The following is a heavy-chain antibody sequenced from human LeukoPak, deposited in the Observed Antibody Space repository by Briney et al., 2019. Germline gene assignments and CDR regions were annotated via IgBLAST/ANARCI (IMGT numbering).Heavy chain of an antibody. CDR1: GGSINNYY. CDR3: ARRGDDTSGYYPF. D-gene: IGHD3-22*01. CDR2: IFHSGST. J-gene: IGHJ4*02. Sequence: SETLSLACTVSGGSINNYYWSWLRQPPGKGLEWIGYIFHSGSTDYNPSLKSRVTISVDTSKNQFSLKLRSVTAADTAVYYCARRGDDTSGYYPFWGQGTLVTVSS. V-gene: IGHV4-59*08.